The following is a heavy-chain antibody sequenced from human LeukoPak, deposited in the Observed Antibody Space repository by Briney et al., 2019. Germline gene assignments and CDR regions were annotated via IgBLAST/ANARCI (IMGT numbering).Heavy chain of an antibody. V-gene: IGHV3-21*01. CDR3: ARDPNRAEYQLTSGWFDP. D-gene: IGHD2-2*01. CDR2: ISSSSSYI. Sequence: GGSLRLSCAASGFTFSSYSMNWVRQAPGKGLEWVSSISSSSSYIYYADSVKGRFTISRDNAKNSLYLQMNSLRAEDTAVYYCARDPNRAEYQLTSGWFDPWGQGTLVTVS. CDR1: GFTFSSYS. J-gene: IGHJ5*02.